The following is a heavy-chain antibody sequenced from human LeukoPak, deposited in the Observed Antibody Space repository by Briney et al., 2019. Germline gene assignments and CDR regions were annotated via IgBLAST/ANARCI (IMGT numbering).Heavy chain of an antibody. CDR1: GLTFDDYA. Sequence: PGGSLRLSCAASGLTFDDYAMHWVRQAPGKGLEWVSLISGDGGSTYYADSVKGRFTISRDNSKNSLYLQMTSLRTEDTALYYCASLDYDSSGPHFDYWGQGTLVTVSS. J-gene: IGHJ4*02. CDR2: ISGDGGST. D-gene: IGHD3-22*01. V-gene: IGHV3-43*02. CDR3: ASLDYDSSGPHFDY.